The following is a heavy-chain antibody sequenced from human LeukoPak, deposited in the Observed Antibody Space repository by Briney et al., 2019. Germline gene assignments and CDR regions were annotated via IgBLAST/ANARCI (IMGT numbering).Heavy chain of an antibody. CDR3: ARDLEQQLAYGMDV. J-gene: IGHJ6*02. CDR2: ISYDGSNK. Sequence: GGSLRLSCAASGFTFSSYAMPWVRQAPGMGLEWVAVISYDGSNKYYADSVKGRFTISRDNSKNTLYLQMNSLRAEDTAVYYCARDLEQQLAYGMDVWGQGTTVTVSS. CDR1: GFTFSSYA. D-gene: IGHD6-13*01. V-gene: IGHV3-30*04.